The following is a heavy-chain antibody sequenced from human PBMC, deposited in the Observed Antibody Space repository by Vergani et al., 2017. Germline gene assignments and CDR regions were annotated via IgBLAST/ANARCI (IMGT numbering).Heavy chain of an antibody. CDR3: SRDRIVVAHMGDAFDI. J-gene: IGHJ3*02. Sequence: QVQLVQSGAEVKKPGASVKVSCKASGYTFTGYYMHWVRQPAGKGLEWIGRIYTSGSTNYNPSLKSRVTMSVDTAKKQFSLKLSSVTAADTAVYYCSRDRIVVAHMGDAFDIWGQGTMVTVSS. D-gene: IGHD3-22*01. CDR1: GYTFTGYY. CDR2: IYTSGST. V-gene: IGHV4-4*07.